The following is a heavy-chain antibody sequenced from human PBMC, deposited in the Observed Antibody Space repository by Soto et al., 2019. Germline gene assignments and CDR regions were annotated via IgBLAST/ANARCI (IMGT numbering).Heavy chain of an antibody. Sequence: QVQLQQSGPGLVKPSQTLSLTCAISGDSVSSNSAAWNWIRQSPSRGLEWLGRAYYRSQWYYDSEVSVRSQIPVIPDTSKNQFSLQLSSVTPEDTAVYFCTKQKGDSRTYNGMDVWGQGTTVIVSS. J-gene: IGHJ6*02. D-gene: IGHD2-21*02. V-gene: IGHV6-1*01. CDR3: TKQKGDSRTYNGMDV. CDR1: GDSVSSNSAA. CDR2: AYYRSQWYY.